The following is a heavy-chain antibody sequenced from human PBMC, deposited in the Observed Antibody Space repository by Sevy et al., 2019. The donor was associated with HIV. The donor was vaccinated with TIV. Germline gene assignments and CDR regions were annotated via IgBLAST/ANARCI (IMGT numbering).Heavy chain of an antibody. CDR2: IYPGDSDT. V-gene: IGHV5-51*01. CDR1: GYSFTSYW. CDR3: ARSLSSSWWGALDY. D-gene: IGHD6-13*01. J-gene: IGHJ4*02. Sequence: GESLKISCKGFGYSFTSYWIGWVRQMPGKGLEWMGIIYPGDSDTRYSPSFQGQVTISADKSISTAYLQRSSLKASDTAMYYCARSLSSSWWGALDYWGQGTLVTVSS.